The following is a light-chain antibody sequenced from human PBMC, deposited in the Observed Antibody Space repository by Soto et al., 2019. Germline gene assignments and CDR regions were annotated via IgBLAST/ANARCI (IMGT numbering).Light chain of an antibody. CDR3: SSYTSSSTLEV. J-gene: IGLJ1*01. Sequence: QCVLTQPASVSGSPGQSITISCTGTSNSVGGYNYVSWYQQHPGKAPKLMIFDVSNRPSGVSNRFSGSKSGNTASLTISGLQAEDEADYYCSSYTSSSTLEVFGTGTKVTAL. CDR1: SNSVGGYNY. V-gene: IGLV2-14*01. CDR2: DVS.